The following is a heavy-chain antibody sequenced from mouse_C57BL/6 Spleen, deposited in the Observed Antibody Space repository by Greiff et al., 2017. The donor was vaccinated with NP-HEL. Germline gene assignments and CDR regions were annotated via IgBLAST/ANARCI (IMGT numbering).Heavy chain of an antibody. V-gene: IGHV1-62-2*01. Sequence: QVHVKQSGAELVKPGASVKLSCKASGYTFTEYTIHWVKQRSGQGLEWIGWFYPGSGSIKYNEKFKDKATLTADKSSSTVYMELSRLTSEDSAVYFCARHETFPMGDEAWFAYWGQGTLVTVSA. J-gene: IGHJ3*01. CDR1: GYTFTEYT. CDR2: FYPGSGSI. CDR3: ARHETFPMGDEAWFAY. D-gene: IGHD2-3*01.